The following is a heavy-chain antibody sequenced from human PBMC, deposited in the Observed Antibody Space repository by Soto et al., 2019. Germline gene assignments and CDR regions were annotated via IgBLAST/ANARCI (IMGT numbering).Heavy chain of an antibody. CDR3: ARGRRLLLGFGDEYFQH. D-gene: IGHD3-10*01. V-gene: IGHV4-34*01. Sequence: QVQLQQWGAGLLKPSETLSLTCAVYGGSFSGYYWSWIRQPPGKGLEWIGEINHSGSTNYNPSLKSRVTISVDTSKKQFSLKLSSVTAADTAVYYCARGRRLLLGFGDEYFQHWGQGTLVTVSS. J-gene: IGHJ1*01. CDR2: INHSGST. CDR1: GGSFSGYY.